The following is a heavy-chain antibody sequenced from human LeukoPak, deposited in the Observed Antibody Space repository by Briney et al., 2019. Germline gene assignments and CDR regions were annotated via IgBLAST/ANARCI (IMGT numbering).Heavy chain of an antibody. CDR3: VRDTSLAESGQAYDAFDL. D-gene: IGHD1-26*01. V-gene: IGHV3-7*01. Sequence: PGGSLRLSCIASRFTLRSNWMTWVRQAPGKGLEWVANIRPDGTITHYLDSVNGRFTISRDNAKNSLYLQMDSLRGEDTAVYYCVRDTSLAESGQAYDAFDLWGQGTMVTVSS. CDR2: IRPDGTIT. J-gene: IGHJ3*01. CDR1: RFTLRSNW.